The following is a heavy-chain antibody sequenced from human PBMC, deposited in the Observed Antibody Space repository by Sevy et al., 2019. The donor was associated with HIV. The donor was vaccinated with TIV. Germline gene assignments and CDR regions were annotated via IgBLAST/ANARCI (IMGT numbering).Heavy chain of an antibody. Sequence: ASVKVSCKASGYTFTSYDINWVRQATGQGLEWMGWMNPNSGNTGYAQKFQGRVTMTRNTSISTAYMELSSLRSEDTALYYCARVDDRASYFDYWGQGTLVTVSS. V-gene: IGHV1-8*01. J-gene: IGHJ4*02. CDR2: MNPNSGNT. CDR3: ARVDDRASYFDY. D-gene: IGHD3-22*01. CDR1: GYTFTSYD.